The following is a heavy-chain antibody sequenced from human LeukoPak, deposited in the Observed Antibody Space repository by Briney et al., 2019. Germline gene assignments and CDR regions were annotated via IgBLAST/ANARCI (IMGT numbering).Heavy chain of an antibody. Sequence: PSETLSLNASVSTVTISSITCDRHWIRQPPGKGLEWIGSIDYSGGTYYNPSLKSRLTIFVDTSTNKFSLKLSCVTAADTAVYYCASGSGGYYGFFDYWGQGNLVTVSS. V-gene: IGHV4-39*01. CDR2: IDYSGGT. J-gene: IGHJ4*02. D-gene: IGHD1-26*01. CDR3: ASGSGGYYGFFDY. CDR1: TVTISSITCD.